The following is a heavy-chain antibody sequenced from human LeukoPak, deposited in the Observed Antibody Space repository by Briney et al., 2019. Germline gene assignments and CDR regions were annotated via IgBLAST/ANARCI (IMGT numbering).Heavy chain of an antibody. J-gene: IGHJ6*01. Sequence: QPGGSLRLSCAASGFTFSTYWIHWVRQAPGKGLMWVSVISGDGSNTRYADSVKGRFTISRDNAKNTLYLQMNSLRAEDTAVYYCARDISLRMDAWGQGTTVTVSS. V-gene: IGHV3-74*01. CDR3: ARDISLRMDA. CDR1: GFTFSTYW. CDR2: ISGDGSNT.